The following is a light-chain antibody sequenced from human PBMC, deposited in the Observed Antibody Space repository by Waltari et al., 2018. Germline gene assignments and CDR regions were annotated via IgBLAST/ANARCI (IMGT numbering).Light chain of an antibody. V-gene: IGLV2-11*01. Sequence: QSALTQPRSLSGSPGQSVTISCTGAITNIGGYNSVSWYQQHPGKAPKLIIYDVTKRPSGVPDRFSGSKSGDTASLTISGLQAEDEADYYCCSYAGTSPFGTGTKVTVL. CDR2: DVT. CDR3: CSYAGTSP. CDR1: ITNIGGYNS. J-gene: IGLJ1*01.